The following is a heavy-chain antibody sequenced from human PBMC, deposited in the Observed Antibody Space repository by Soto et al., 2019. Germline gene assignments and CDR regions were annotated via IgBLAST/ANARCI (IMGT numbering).Heavy chain of an antibody. CDR2: ISYDGSNK. Sequence: LRLSCSASGFTFSSYGMHWVRQAPGKGLEWVAVISYDGSNKYYADSVKGRFTISRDNSKNTLYLQMNSLRAEDTAVYYCAKVALPSTWGQGTLVTVSS. CDR1: GFTFSSYG. CDR3: AKVALPST. V-gene: IGHV3-30*18. D-gene: IGHD1-26*01. J-gene: IGHJ4*02.